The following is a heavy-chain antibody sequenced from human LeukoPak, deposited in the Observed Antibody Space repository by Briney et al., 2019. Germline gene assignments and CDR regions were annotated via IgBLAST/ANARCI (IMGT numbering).Heavy chain of an antibody. Sequence: PSETLSLTCTVSGGSISSYYWSWIRQPPGKGLEWIGYIYYSGSTNYNPSLKSRVTISVDTSKNQFSLKLSSVTAADTAVYYCAREKGVRGYSYGYWDYWGQGTLVTVSS. CDR3: AREKGVRGYSYGYWDY. V-gene: IGHV4-59*01. D-gene: IGHD5-18*01. CDR2: IYYSGST. J-gene: IGHJ4*02. CDR1: GGSISSYY.